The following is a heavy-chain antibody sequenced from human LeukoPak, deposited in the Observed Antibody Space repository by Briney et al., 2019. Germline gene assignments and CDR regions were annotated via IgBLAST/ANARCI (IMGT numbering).Heavy chain of an antibody. CDR2: IIPIFGTA. Sequence: ASVKVSCKASGGTFSSYAISWVRQAPGQGLEWMGGIIPIFGTANYAQKFQGRVTITTDESMSTAYMELSSLRSEDTAVYYCASFPVEPRGGNFDYWGQGTLVTVSS. V-gene: IGHV1-69*05. CDR1: GGTFSSYA. CDR3: ASFPVEPRGGNFDY. J-gene: IGHJ4*02. D-gene: IGHD3-10*01.